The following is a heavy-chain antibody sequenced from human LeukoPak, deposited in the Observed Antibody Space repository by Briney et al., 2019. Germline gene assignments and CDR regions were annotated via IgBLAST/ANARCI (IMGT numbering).Heavy chain of an antibody. J-gene: IGHJ4*02. D-gene: IGHD2-21*01. CDR2: ISDSGHT. CDR1: GFTLSSYA. CDR3: AKARVTTCRGAYCFPLAY. V-gene: IGHV3-23*01. Sequence: GGSMRLSCAASGFTLSSYAMSWVRQAPGKGLEWVSAISDSGHTYHADSAKARFTISRDSCKNTLLLQMNRLRPEDAAVYYCAKARVTTCRGAYCFPLAYWGQGPLVSVSS.